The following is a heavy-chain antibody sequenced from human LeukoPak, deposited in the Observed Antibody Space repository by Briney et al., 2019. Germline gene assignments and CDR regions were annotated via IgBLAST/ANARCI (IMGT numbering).Heavy chain of an antibody. V-gene: IGHV4-59*08. Sequence: PSETLSLTCTVSGGSIGSNYWTWIRQPPGKGLEYIGYIYYTGGTNYNPSLKSRVTISVDTSKNQFSLKLSSVTAADTAVYFCAKYGNSGWVIDNWGQGTLVTVSS. CDR3: AKYGNSGWVIDN. D-gene: IGHD6-19*01. CDR2: IYYTGGT. CDR1: GGSIGSNY. J-gene: IGHJ4*02.